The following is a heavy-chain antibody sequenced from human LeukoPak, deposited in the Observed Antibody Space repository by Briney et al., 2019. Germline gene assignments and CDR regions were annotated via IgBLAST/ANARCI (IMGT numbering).Heavy chain of an antibody. Sequence: PGGSLRLSCAASGFTFSSYSMNWVRQAPGKGLEWVSSISSSSSYIYYADSVKGRFTISRDNAKNSLYLQMNSLRAEDTAVYYCAREGRILERRLGAFDIWGQGTMVTVSS. D-gene: IGHD1-1*01. J-gene: IGHJ3*02. CDR3: AREGRILERRLGAFDI. CDR1: GFTFSSYS. V-gene: IGHV3-21*01. CDR2: ISSSSSYI.